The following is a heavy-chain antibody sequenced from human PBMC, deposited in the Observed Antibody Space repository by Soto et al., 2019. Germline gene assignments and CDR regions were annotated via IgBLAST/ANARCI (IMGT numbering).Heavy chain of an antibody. V-gene: IGHV3-23*01. J-gene: IGHJ4*02. CDR3: AAVMGSDYDYVWGSLTFED. Sequence: VGSLRLSCAASGFIFSTTAMTCVRHSPGKWLEWVSTISGSGVSTYYTDSVKGRFTISRDNSKNTLYLQMNSLRAEDTAVYFCAAVMGSDYDYVWGSLTFEDWGQGTLGRVSS. CDR1: GFIFSTTA. CDR2: ISGSGVST. D-gene: IGHD3-16*01.